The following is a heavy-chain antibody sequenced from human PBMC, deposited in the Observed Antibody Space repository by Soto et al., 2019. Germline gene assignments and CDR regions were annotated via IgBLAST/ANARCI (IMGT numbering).Heavy chain of an antibody. V-gene: IGHV1-24*01. CDR2: FDPEDGET. CDR3: ATSLSWNYGGRGYYFDY. J-gene: IGHJ4*02. D-gene: IGHD1-7*01. Sequence: GASVKVSCKVSGYTLTELSMHCVRQAPGKGLEWMGGFDPEDGETIYAQKFQGRVTMTEDTSTDTAYMELSSLRSEDTAVYYCATSLSWNYGGRGYYFDYWGQGTLVTVSS. CDR1: GYTLTELS.